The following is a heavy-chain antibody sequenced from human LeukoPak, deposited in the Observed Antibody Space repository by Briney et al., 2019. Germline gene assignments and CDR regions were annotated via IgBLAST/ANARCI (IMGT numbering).Heavy chain of an antibody. J-gene: IGHJ4*02. CDR3: ARGYYSSSRIDN. D-gene: IGHD6-13*01. Sequence: GGSLRLSCAASGFTVSSNYMSWVRQAPGKGLEWVSVIYSGGSTYYADSVKGRFTISRDNSKNTLYLQMNSLRPEDTAVYYCARGYYSSSRIDNWGQGTLVTVSS. CDR1: GFTVSSNY. CDR2: IYSGGST. V-gene: IGHV3-53*01.